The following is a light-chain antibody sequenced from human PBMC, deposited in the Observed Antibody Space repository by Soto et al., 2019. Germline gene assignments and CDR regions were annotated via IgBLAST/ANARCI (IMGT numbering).Light chain of an antibody. V-gene: IGKV3-11*01. J-gene: IGKJ3*01. CDR2: DAS. Sequence: EIVLTQSPATLSLSPGERATLSCRASQRVSSYLAWYQQKPGQAPRLLIYDASNRATGIPARFSGSGSGTDFTLTISSLEPEDFAGYYCQQRSNWPEFTFGPGTKVDIK. CDR3: QQRSNWPEFT. CDR1: QRVSSY.